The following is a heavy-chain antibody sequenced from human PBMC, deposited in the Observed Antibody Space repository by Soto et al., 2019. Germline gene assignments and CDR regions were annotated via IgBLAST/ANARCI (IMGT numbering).Heavy chain of an antibody. CDR2: IYYSGST. J-gene: IGHJ4*02. Sequence: QVQLQESGPGLVKPSQTLSLTCTVSGGSISSGDYYWSWIRQPPGKGLEWIGYIYYSGSTYYNPSLKSRVTIAVDTSKNQFSLKLSSVTAADTAVYYCARGLVDILTGRYFDYWGQGTLVTVSS. D-gene: IGHD3-9*01. CDR3: ARGLVDILTGRYFDY. V-gene: IGHV4-30-4*01. CDR1: GGSISSGDYY.